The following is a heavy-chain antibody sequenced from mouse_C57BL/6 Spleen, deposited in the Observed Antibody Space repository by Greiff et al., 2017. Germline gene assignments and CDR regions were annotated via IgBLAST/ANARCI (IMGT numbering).Heavy chain of an antibody. Sequence: EVKLQESGPELVKPGASVKIPCKASGYTFTDYNMDWVKQSHGKSLEWIGDINPNNGGTIYNQKFKGKATLTVDKSSSTAYMELRSLTSEDTAVYYCARGDYDYPYYYAMDYWGQGTSVTVSS. V-gene: IGHV1-18*01. CDR3: ARGDYDYPYYYAMDY. D-gene: IGHD2-4*01. J-gene: IGHJ4*01. CDR2: INPNNGGT. CDR1: GYTFTDYN.